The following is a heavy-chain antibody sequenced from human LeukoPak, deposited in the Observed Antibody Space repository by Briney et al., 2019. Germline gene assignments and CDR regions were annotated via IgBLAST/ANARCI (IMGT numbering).Heavy chain of an antibody. J-gene: IGHJ5*02. CDR3: AKLGIGSTTRAWFDP. CDR2: INPNSGDT. Sequence: ASVKVSCKASGYTFTAYYIHWVRQAPGQGLEWMGRINPNSGDTNYAQKFQGSVTLTRDTSINTAYMELSRLRSDDTAVYYCAKLGIGSTTRAWFDPWGQGILVTVSS. D-gene: IGHD1-26*01. V-gene: IGHV1-2*06. CDR1: GYTFTAYY.